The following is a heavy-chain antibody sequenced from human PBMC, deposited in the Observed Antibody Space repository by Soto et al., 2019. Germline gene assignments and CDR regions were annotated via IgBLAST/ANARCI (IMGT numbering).Heavy chain of an antibody. CDR1: GFTFSSYW. D-gene: IGHD3-16*01. J-gene: IGHJ6*02. CDR3: ARDVWEGGAVFGSNTYSYYHGMDV. V-gene: IGHV3-7*05. CDR2: IKRDGSEK. Sequence: EVQLVESGGGLVQPGGSLRVSCAASGFTFSSYWMSWVRQAPGKGLQWVANIKRDGSEKYYVDSVKGRFIISRDNAKNSLYLQMNSLRVEDTAVYYCARDVWEGGAVFGSNTYSYYHGMDVWGQGTTVTVSS.